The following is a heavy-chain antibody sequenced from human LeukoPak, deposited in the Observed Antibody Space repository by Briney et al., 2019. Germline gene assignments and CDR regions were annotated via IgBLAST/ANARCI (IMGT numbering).Heavy chain of an antibody. V-gene: IGHV4-59*01. CDR3: ARGEVSASLYYFDF. D-gene: IGHD2-2*01. J-gene: IGHJ4*02. CDR1: GGSISSYY. Sequence: SETLSLTCTVSGGSISSYYWSWIRQPPGKGLEWIGYIYYSGSTNYNPSLKSRVTISVDTSKNQFSLKLSSVTAADTAVYYCARGEVSASLYYFDFWGQGTLVTVS. CDR2: IYYSGST.